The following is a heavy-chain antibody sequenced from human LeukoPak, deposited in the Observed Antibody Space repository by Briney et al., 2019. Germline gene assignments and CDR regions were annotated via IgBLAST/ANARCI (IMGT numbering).Heavy chain of an antibody. J-gene: IGHJ5*02. V-gene: IGHV4-61*02. Sequence: PSETLSLTCTVSGGSISSETYYWTWVRQPAGKGLEWIGRIYSSGSTSYNPSLKSRVTISVDTSKNQSSLELNSVTASDTAVYYCARGGRGFDPWGQGTLVTVSS. CDR2: IYSSGST. CDR3: ARGGRGFDP. CDR1: GGSISSETYY.